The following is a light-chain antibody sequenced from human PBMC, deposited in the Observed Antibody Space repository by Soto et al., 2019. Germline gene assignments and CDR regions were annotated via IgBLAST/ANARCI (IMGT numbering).Light chain of an antibody. V-gene: IGKV1-5*01. CDR2: DAS. J-gene: IGKJ2*01. CDR1: QTISFW. CDR3: QQYHSSPYT. Sequence: DIQMTQSPSTLSASVGDKVTITCRASQTISFWLAWYQQKPGKAPKLLIYDASSLESGGPSRFRGSGSGTEFTLTSSSLQPDDFATYYCQQYHSSPYTFGQGTKLEIQ.